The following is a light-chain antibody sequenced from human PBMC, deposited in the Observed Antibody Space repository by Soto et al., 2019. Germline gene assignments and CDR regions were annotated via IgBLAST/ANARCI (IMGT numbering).Light chain of an antibody. J-gene: IGKJ1*01. CDR3: QQSYSSPPWT. Sequence: DIQMTQSPASLSASVGDRVTITCRASQSISKNLNWYQQKPGTAPRLLIYRASSVNSGVPPRFSGSGSGRDFTLTISSLRPEDIATYFCQQSYSSPPWTFGQGTKVEV. CDR2: RAS. CDR1: QSISKN. V-gene: IGKV1-39*01.